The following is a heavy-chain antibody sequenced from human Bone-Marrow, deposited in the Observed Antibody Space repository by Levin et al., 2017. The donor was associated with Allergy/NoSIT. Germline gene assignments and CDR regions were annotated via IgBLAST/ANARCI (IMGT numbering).Heavy chain of an antibody. CDR1: GFNFASYG. Sequence: GGSLRLSCAASGFNFASYGMNWVRQAPGKGLEWVSSISGTGRHIYLADSLKGRFTISRDNAKNSLSLQINNLRVEDTAVFYCGKDDGPFSSSFAFDCWGQGALVTVSS. V-gene: IGHV3-21*01. CDR3: GKDDGPFSSSFAFDC. D-gene: IGHD2-2*01. J-gene: IGHJ4*02. CDR2: ISGTGRHI.